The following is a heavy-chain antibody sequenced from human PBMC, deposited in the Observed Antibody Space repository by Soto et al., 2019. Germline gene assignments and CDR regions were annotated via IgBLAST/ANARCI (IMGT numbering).Heavy chain of an antibody. Sequence: QVQLVQSGAEVKKPGASVKVSCKASGYNFMRYGFTWVRQAPGQGLEWMGWINVDNGETKYPQKIQGRVTMTTDTSTLTVYMELSLLTSDDTAVYYCARWISGGYSDWFDPWVHGTLVTVSS. D-gene: IGHD1-26*01. CDR1: GYNFMRYG. V-gene: IGHV1-18*04. CDR3: ARWISGGYSDWFDP. CDR2: INVDNGET. J-gene: IGHJ5*02.